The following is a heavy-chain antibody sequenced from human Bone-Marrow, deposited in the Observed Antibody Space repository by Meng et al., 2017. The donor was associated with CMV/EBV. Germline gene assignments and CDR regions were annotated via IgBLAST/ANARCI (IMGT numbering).Heavy chain of an antibody. CDR3: ARHGELGYSSSWYFVY. CDR2: INPNSGGT. V-gene: IGHV1-2*02. Sequence: ASVKVSCKASGYTFTGYYMHWVRQAPGQGLEWMGWINPNSGGTNYAQKFQGRVTMTRDTSISTAYMELSRLKASDTAMYYCARHGELGYSSSWYFVYWGQGTLVTVSS. CDR1: GYTFTGYY. D-gene: IGHD6-13*01. J-gene: IGHJ4*02.